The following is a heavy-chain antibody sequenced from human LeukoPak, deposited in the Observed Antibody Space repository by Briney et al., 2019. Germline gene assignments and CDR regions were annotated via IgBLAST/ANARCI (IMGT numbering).Heavy chain of an antibody. V-gene: IGHV4-59*12. Sequence: SETLSLTCTVSGGSISSYYWSWIRQPPGKGLEWIGYIYYSGSTNYNPSLKSRVTISVDTSKNQFSLKLSSVTAADTAVYYCARVVEYYRYYYDSSGDRKYFDYWGQGTLVTVSS. D-gene: IGHD3-22*01. CDR2: IYYSGST. CDR3: ARVVEYYRYYYDSSGDRKYFDY. J-gene: IGHJ4*02. CDR1: GGSISSYY.